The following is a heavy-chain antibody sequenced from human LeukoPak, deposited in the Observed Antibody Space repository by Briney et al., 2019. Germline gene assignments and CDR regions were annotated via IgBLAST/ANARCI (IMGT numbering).Heavy chain of an antibody. CDR2: IYWDDDK. Sequence: SGPTLVKPPQTLTLTCTFSGFSLSTSGMGVGWIRQPPGKALEWLALIYWDDDKRYSPSLKSRLTITKDTSKNQVVLTMTNMDPVDTATYYCSHIDISSGYYSQAYWGQGTLVTVSS. V-gene: IGHV2-5*02. CDR1: GFSLSTSGMG. CDR3: SHIDISSGYYSQAY. J-gene: IGHJ4*02. D-gene: IGHD3-22*01.